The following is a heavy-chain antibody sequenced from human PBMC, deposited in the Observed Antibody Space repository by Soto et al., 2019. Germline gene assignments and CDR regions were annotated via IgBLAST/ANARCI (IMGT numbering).Heavy chain of an antibody. J-gene: IGHJ4*02. CDR2: ISYNGNT. V-gene: IGHV4-59*11. Sequence: QVQLQESGPGLVKPSETLSLTCSVSGGSISNHYWSWIRQPPGKGLEVIGYISYNGNTNSKPSLKSRVTMSVDTSRNQISLKLTTVTAADPAVYYCTRATWYSEYWGQGTLVNVSS. CDR3: TRATWYSEY. CDR1: GGSISNHY. D-gene: IGHD5-12*01.